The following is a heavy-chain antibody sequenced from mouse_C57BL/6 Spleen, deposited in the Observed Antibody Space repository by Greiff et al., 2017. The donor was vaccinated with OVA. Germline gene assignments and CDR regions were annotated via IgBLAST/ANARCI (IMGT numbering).Heavy chain of an antibody. D-gene: IGHD1-1*01. V-gene: IGHV5-17*01. CDR2: ISSGSSTI. CDR1: GFTFSDYG. J-gene: IGHJ1*03. Sequence: EVQVVESGGGLVKPGGSLKLSCAASGFTFSDYGMHWVRQAPEKGLEWVAYISSGSSTIYYADTVKGRFTISRDNAKNTLFLQMTSLRSEDTATYYCARESRITTVVDWYFDVWGTGTTVTVSS. CDR3: ARESRITTVVDWYFDV.